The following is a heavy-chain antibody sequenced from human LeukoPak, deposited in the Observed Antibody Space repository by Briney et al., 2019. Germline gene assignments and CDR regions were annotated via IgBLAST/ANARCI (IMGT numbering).Heavy chain of an antibody. CDR1: GFTFSTHA. V-gene: IGHV3-64D*06. CDR3: VKSDRPDYADFGLGS. CDR2: ISSNGGST. D-gene: IGHD4-17*01. Sequence: GGSLRLSCSASGFTFSTHAMYWVRQAPGKGLEYVSGISSNGGSTNYADSVEGRFTISRDNSKNTLYLQMSSLRAEDTAVYYCVKSDRPDYADFGLGSWGQGTLVTVSS. J-gene: IGHJ5*02.